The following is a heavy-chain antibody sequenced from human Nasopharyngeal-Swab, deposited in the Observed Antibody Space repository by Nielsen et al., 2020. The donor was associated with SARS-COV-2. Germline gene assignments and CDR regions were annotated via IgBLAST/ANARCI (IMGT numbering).Heavy chain of an antibody. CDR2: IKQVGSEK. V-gene: IGHV3-7*01. CDR1: GFTFDDYA. CDR3: ARVGGRTSPMGS. D-gene: IGHD3-10*01. Sequence: GESLKISCAASGFTFDDYAMHWVRQAPAKGLEWVASIKQVGSEKNYVDSVKGRFTISRDNAKNSLFLQMDSLRTEDTAFYYCARVGGRTSPMGSWGQGTLVTVSS. J-gene: IGHJ4*02.